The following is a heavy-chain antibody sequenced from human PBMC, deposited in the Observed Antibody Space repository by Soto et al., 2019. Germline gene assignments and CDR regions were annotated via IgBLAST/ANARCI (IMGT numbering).Heavy chain of an antibody. CDR2: INPSSGRT. Sequence: ASVKVSCKASGYTFGNYYVHWVRQAPGQGLEWMGVINPSSGRTTYAQKFQGRVTMTTDTSTSTVFMELSSLSSEDSAVYFCARGSGWPILKFFDYWGQGTLVTAPQ. CDR3: ARGSGWPILKFFDY. J-gene: IGHJ4*02. D-gene: IGHD6-19*01. V-gene: IGHV1-46*01. CDR1: GYTFGNYY.